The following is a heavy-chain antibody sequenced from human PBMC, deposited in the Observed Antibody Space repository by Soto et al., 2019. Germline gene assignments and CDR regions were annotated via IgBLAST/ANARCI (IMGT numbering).Heavy chain of an antibody. Sequence: ASVKVSCKVSGYTLTELSMHWVRQAPGKGLEWMGGFDPEDGETIYAQKFQGRVTMTEDTSKNQFSLKLSSVTAADTAVYYCARNSAGIAASVNWFDPWGQGTLVTVSS. CDR1: GYTLTELS. D-gene: IGHD6-13*01. CDR2: FDPEDGET. J-gene: IGHJ5*02. V-gene: IGHV1-24*01. CDR3: ARNSAGIAASVNWFDP.